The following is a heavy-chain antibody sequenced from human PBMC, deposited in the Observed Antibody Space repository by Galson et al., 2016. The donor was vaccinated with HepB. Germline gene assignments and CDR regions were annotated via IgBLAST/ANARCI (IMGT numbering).Heavy chain of an antibody. V-gene: IGHV3-48*01. CDR2: ISSSSSTK. Sequence: SLRLSCAASGFTLGDYSMNWVRQAPGKGLEWISFISSSSSTKFYADSVKGRSTISRDNAKSSLFLQMNSLRSEDTAVYYCAREGQSSRGWSTFDNWGQGILVTVSS. J-gene: IGHJ4*02. D-gene: IGHD6-19*01. CDR3: AREGQSSRGWSTFDN. CDR1: GFTLGDYS.